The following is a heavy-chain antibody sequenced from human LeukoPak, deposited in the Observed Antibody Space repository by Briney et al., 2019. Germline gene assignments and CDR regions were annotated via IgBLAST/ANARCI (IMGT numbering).Heavy chain of an antibody. CDR2: IRYDGGNK. CDR1: GFTFSTFSRSW. J-gene: IGHJ3*02. D-gene: IGHD6-19*01. CDR3: AKDRVAVAGTFFFFGPQDAFDI. V-gene: IGHV3-30*02. Sequence: PGGSLRLSCAASGFTFSTFSRSWMSWVRQAPGKGLEWVAFIRYDGGNKYYADSVKGRFTISRDNSKNTLYLQMNSLRAEDTAVYYCAKDRVAVAGTFFFFGPQDAFDIWGQGTMVTVSS.